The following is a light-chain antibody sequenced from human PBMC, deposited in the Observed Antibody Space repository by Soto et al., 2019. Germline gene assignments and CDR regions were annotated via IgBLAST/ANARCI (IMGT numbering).Light chain of an antibody. CDR3: QQYGTSEII. CDR1: QSLTNSF. CDR2: DTS. J-gene: IGKJ5*01. V-gene: IGKV3-20*01. Sequence: EIVLTQSPGTLSLSPVERATLSCISSQSLTNSFIAWYQQRPGQAPRLLIYDTSSRASGIPDRFSGSGSGTGFTLTISRLETEDFAVFYCQQYGTSEIIFGQGTRLEIK.